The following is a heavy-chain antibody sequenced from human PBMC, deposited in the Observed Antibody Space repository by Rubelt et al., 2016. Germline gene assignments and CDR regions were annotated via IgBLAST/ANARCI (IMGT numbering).Heavy chain of an antibody. D-gene: IGHD1-26*01. Sequence: EVQLVQSGAEVKKPGESLKISCKGSGYSFTTYWIGWVRQLPGKGLECMGIIYPGDSDTRYRPSFQGQVTISAAKSIGTAYLRWSSLKASDTAMYYCARLRGSPQGAAFDIWGQGTMVTVSS. J-gene: IGHJ3*02. CDR3: ARLRGSPQGAAFDI. V-gene: IGHV5-51*01. CDR2: IYPGDSDT. CDR1: GYSFTTYW.